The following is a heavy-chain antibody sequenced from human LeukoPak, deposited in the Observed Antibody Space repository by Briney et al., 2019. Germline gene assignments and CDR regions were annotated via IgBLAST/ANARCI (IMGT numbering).Heavy chain of an antibody. CDR1: GFSFSTSS. D-gene: IGHD2-8*02. Sequence: TGGSLRLSCAASGFSFSTSSMSWVRQTPGKGLEWISYIRGSSTTIYYADSVKGRFTISRDNARNSLYLQMNDLRAEDTGVYFCARDARSHCGTDACHGPCFDYWGQGSLVTVSS. J-gene: IGHJ4*02. CDR2: IRGSSTTI. CDR3: ARDARSHCGTDACHGPCFDY. V-gene: IGHV3-48*01.